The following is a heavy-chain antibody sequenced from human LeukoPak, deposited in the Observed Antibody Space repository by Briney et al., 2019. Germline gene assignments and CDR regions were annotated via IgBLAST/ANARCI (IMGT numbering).Heavy chain of an antibody. CDR1: GYTFTSYG. CDR3: AREDIVVVPAASGSGAFDI. V-gene: IGHV1-18*01. J-gene: IGHJ3*02. D-gene: IGHD2-2*01. CDR2: ISAYNGNT. Sequence: ASVKVSCKASGYTFTSYGISWVRQAPGQGLEWMGWISAYNGNTNYAQKFQGRVTITTDESTSTAYMELSSLRSEDTAVYYCAREDIVVVPAASGSGAFDIWGQGTMVTVSS.